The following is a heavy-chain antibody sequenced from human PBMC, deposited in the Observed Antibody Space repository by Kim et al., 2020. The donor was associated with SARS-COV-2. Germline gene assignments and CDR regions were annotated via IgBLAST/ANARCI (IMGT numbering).Heavy chain of an antibody. V-gene: IGHV1-69*01. CDR3: ARGHYYDSSGPYYFDY. J-gene: IGHJ4*02. Sequence: KFQGRDTMTADESTSTAYMKLSSLRSEDTAVYYCARGHYYDSSGPYYFDYWGQGTLVTVSS. D-gene: IGHD3-22*01.